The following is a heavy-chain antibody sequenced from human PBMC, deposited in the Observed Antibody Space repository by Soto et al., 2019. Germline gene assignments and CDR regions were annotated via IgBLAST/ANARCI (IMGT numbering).Heavy chain of an antibody. Sequence: SETLSLTCAVYGGSFSGYYWSWIRQPPGKGLEWIGEINHSGSTNYNPSLKSRVTISVDTSKNQFSLKLSSVTAADTAVYYCARDNYVWGSYRRNNWFDPWGQGTLVTVSS. CDR2: INHSGST. J-gene: IGHJ5*02. V-gene: IGHV4-34*01. CDR1: GGSFSGYY. CDR3: ARDNYVWGSYRRNNWFDP. D-gene: IGHD3-16*02.